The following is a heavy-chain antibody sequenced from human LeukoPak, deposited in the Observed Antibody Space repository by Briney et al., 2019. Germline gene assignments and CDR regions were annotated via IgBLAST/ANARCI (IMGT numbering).Heavy chain of an antibody. V-gene: IGHV4-39*07. CDR3: ARGARYYYDSSGYYYFDY. D-gene: IGHD3-22*01. Sequence: SETLSLTCTVSGGSISSNSYYWGWIRQPPGKGLEWIGSIYYSGSTYYNPSLKSRVTISVDTSKNQFSLKLSSVTAADTAVYYCARGARYYYDSSGYYYFDYWGQGTLVTVSS. J-gene: IGHJ4*02. CDR1: GGSISSNSYY. CDR2: IYYSGST.